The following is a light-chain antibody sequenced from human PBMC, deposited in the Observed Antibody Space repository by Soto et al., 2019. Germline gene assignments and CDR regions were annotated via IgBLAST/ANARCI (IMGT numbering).Light chain of an antibody. J-gene: IGKJ3*01. CDR1: QRISSY. CDR3: QQRGT. CDR2: AVS. V-gene: IGKV1-39*01. Sequence: DTQMTQSPSSLSASVGDRVTITCRASQRISSYLNWYQQKPGKAPKLLIFAVSTLQSGVPSRFSGSGSESETDFTLTISSLQPEDSATYYCQQRGTFGPGTKVNIK.